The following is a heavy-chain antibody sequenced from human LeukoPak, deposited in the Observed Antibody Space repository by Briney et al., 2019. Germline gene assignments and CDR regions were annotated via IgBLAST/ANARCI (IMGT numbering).Heavy chain of an antibody. D-gene: IGHD4-17*01. CDR3: ARSDYGDYDLLTWFDP. Sequence: SETLSLTCIVSGGSINNYYWNWIRQPAGQGLEWIGRIYTSGSTNYNPSLKSRVTMSVDTSKNQFSLKLRSVTAADTAAYYCARSDYGDYDLLTWFDPWGQGTLVTVSS. J-gene: IGHJ5*02. V-gene: IGHV4-4*07. CDR2: IYTSGST. CDR1: GGSINNYY.